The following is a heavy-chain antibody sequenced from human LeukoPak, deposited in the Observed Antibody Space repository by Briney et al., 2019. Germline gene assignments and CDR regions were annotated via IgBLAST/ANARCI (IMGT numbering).Heavy chain of an antibody. CDR2: ISAYNGNT. CDR1: GYTFTSYG. Sequence: ASVKVSCKASGYTFTSYGISWVRQAPGQGLEWMGWISAYNGNTNYAQKLQGRVTMTTDTSTSTAYMELRSLRSDDTAVYYCARDSSSWASRPTYNWFDPWGQGTLVTVSS. V-gene: IGHV1-18*01. CDR3: ARDSSSWASRPTYNWFDP. D-gene: IGHD6-6*01. J-gene: IGHJ5*02.